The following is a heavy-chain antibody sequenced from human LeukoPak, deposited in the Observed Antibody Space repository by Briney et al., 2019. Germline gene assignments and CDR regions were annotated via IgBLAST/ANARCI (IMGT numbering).Heavy chain of an antibody. CDR1: GDSINSYY. CDR3: ARGRWLPNAFDI. J-gene: IGHJ3*02. Sequence: SETLSLTCTLSGDSINSYYWNWIRQPPRKGREWIGYIYYSGRTDYNPSLKSRVTISVETSKHLFSMKLKSVTAAVTAVYFCARGRWLPNAFDIWGQGTMVTVFS. V-gene: IGHV4-59*01. CDR2: IYYSGRT. D-gene: IGHD5-24*01.